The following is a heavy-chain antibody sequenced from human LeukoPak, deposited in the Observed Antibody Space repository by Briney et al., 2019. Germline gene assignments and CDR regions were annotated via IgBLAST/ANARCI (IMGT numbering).Heavy chain of an antibody. CDR3: ARVPVEMATKSYYYYYMDV. J-gene: IGHJ6*03. CDR2: IYYSGST. CDR1: GGSINSYY. V-gene: IGHV4-59*01. Sequence: SETLSLTCTVSGGSINSYYWSWIRQPPGKGLEWIGYIYYSGSTNYNPSLKSRVTISVDTSKNQFSLKLSSVTAADTAVYYCARVPVEMATKSYYYYYMDVWGKGTTVTVSS. D-gene: IGHD5-24*01.